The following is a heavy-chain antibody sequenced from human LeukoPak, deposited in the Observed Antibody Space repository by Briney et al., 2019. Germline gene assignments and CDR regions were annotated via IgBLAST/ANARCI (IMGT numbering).Heavy chain of an antibody. CDR1: GFTFSSYE. D-gene: IGHD6-19*01. CDR2: ISSSGSII. V-gene: IGHV3-48*03. CDR3: ARVDSSGWYSFDY. J-gene: IGHJ4*02. Sequence: GSLRLSCAASGFTFSSYEMNWVRQAPGKGLEWVSYISSSGSIIYYADSVKGRFTISRDNAKNSLYLQMNSLRAEDTAVYYCARVDSSGWYSFDYWGQGTLVTVSS.